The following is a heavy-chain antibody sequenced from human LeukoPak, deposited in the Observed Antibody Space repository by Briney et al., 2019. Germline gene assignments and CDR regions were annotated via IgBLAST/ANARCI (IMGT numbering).Heavy chain of an antibody. D-gene: IGHD1-26*01. J-gene: IGHJ5*02. V-gene: IGHV1-18*01. CDR1: GYTFTSYV. CDR3: ARTDLRGSYYLPRP. CDR2: ISAYNGNT. Sequence: ASVKVSCKASGYTFTSYVISWVRQAPGQGLEWMGWISAYNGNTNYAQKLQGRGTMTTDTSTSPAYLELRSLRSDDTAVYYCARTDLRGSYYLPRPWGQGTLVTVSS.